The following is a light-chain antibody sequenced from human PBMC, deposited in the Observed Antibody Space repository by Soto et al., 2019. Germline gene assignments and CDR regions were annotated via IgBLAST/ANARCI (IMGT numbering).Light chain of an antibody. CDR1: QSVTSGY. CDR3: QQYGTSPIT. V-gene: IGKV3-20*01. Sequence: EIVLTHSPCTLSLSPVERATLSCRASQSVTSGYLAWYQQKPGQSPRLLMYGASSRATGVPDRFSGSGSGTDFTLTISRLEPEDFAVYYCQQYGTSPITFGQGTRLEIK. J-gene: IGKJ5*01. CDR2: GAS.